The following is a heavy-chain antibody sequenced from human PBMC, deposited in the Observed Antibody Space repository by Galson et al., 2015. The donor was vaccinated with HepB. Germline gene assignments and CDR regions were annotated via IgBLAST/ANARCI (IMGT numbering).Heavy chain of an antibody. J-gene: IGHJ2*01. D-gene: IGHD4-17*01. CDR3: ARDVEEYHLPLYGDYVVNWYFDL. V-gene: IGHV3-7*03. Sequence: SLRLSCAASGFTFSTYWMGWVRQAPGKGLEWVASIKQDGSEKYYVDSVKGRFTISRDNAKNSLFLQMNSLRAEDTAVYYCARDVEEYHLPLYGDYVVNWYFDLWGRGTLVTVSS. CDR2: IKQDGSEK. CDR1: GFTFSTYW.